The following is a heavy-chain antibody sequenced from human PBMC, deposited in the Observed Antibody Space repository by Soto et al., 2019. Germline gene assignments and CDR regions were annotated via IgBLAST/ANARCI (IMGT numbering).Heavy chain of an antibody. CDR2: IKEDGSEK. CDR3: ARDFGGP. V-gene: IGHV3-7*05. Sequence: EVQLVESGGGLVQPGGSLRLSCTASGFTFSSYWMNWVRQAPGKGLEWVGNIKEDGSEKFYVDSVKGRFTISRANAKNSLYLAINSLRVKDTAIYLCARDFGGPWGQGTLVTVSS. D-gene: IGHD1-26*01. J-gene: IGHJ5*02. CDR1: GFTFSSYW.